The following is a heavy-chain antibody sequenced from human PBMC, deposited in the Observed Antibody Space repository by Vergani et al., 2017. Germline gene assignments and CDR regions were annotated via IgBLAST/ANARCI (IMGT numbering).Heavy chain of an antibody. J-gene: IGHJ6*03. CDR3: ARDXDYSKGHYYYYMDV. Sequence: QVQLQESGPGLVKPSETLALTCTVSGGSISSYYWSWIRQPPGKGLEWIGYIYYSGSTNYNPSLKSRVTISVDTSKNQFSLKLSSVTAADTAVYYCARDXDYSKGHYYYYMDVWGKGTTVTVSS. CDR1: GGSISSYY. D-gene: IGHD4-11*01. V-gene: IGHV4-59*01. CDR2: IYYSGST.